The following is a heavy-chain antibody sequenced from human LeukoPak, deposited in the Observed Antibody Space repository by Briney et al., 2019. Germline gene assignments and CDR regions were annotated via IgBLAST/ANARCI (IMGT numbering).Heavy chain of an antibody. D-gene: IGHD6-13*01. J-gene: IGHJ6*02. V-gene: IGHV3-48*03. Sequence: GGSLRLSCVASGFSFSSFDMTWVRQAPGKGLEWFSHISSSGGMMCHADSVKGRFTISRDNAKNSLYLQMNSLRAEDTAVYYCARVRVFRDSSSWYYYYGMDVWGQGTTVTVSS. CDR2: ISSSGGMM. CDR3: ARVRVFRDSSSWYYYYGMDV. CDR1: GFSFSSFD.